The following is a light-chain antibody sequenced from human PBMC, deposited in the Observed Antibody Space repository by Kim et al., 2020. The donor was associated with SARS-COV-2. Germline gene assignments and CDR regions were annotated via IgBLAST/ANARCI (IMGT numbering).Light chain of an antibody. CDR1: QSVGSY. V-gene: IGKV3-11*01. CDR2: DAS. CDR3: QQRSNWPIT. Sequence: EIVLTQSPGTLSLSPGERATLSCRASQSVGSYLAWYQQKLGQAPRLLIYDASNRATGIPARFSGSGSGTDFTLTISSLEPEDFAVYYCQQRSNWPITFGQGTRLEIK. J-gene: IGKJ5*01.